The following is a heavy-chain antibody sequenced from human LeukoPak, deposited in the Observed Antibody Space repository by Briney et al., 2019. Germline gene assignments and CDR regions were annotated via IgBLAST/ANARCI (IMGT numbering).Heavy chain of an antibody. CDR2: ISSSGSTI. D-gene: IGHD3-3*01. CDR1: GFTFSCYE. Sequence: GGALRLSCAAYGFTFSCYEMNWVRQATGKGLVWVSYISSSGSTIYYADSVKGRFTIARDNAKNSLYLQMNSLRAEDTAVYYCAREGVYDSWDYWGQGTLVTVSS. V-gene: IGHV3-48*03. CDR3: AREGVYDSWDY. J-gene: IGHJ4*02.